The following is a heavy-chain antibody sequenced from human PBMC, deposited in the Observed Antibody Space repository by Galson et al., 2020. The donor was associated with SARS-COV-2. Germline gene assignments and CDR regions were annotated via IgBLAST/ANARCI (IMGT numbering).Heavy chain of an antibody. CDR2: ISSSSSYI. D-gene: IGHD6-19*01. V-gene: IGHV3-21*01. CDR1: GFTFSSYS. J-gene: IGHJ4*02. CDR3: ARGGWYSWVIDY. Sequence: GESLKISCAASGFTFSSYSMNWVRQAPGKGLEWVSSISSSSSYIYYADSVKGRFTISRDNAKNSLYLQMNSLRAEDTAVYYCARGGWYSWVIDYWGQGTLVTVSS.